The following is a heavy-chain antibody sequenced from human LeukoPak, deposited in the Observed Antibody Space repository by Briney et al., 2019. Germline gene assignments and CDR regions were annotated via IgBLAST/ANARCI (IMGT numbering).Heavy chain of an antibody. V-gene: IGHV1-69*13. J-gene: IGHJ6*02. D-gene: IGHD3-16*01. CDR1: GGTFSSYA. CDR3: ARTLRSGGGVTFYYYYYGMDV. Sequence: SVKVSCKASGGTFSSYAISWVRQAPGQGLEWMGGIIPIFGTANYAQKFQGRVTITADESTSTAYMELSSLRSEDTAVYYCARTLRSGGGVTFYYYYYGMDVWGQGTRSPSP. CDR2: IIPIFGTA.